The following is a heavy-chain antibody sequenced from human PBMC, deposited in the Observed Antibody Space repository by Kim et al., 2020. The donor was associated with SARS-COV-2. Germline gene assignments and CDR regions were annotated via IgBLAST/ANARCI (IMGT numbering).Heavy chain of an antibody. Sequence: RQPPGKGLEWIGEISQIGCTNYNASLKSRVTISVDTSKNQFSLRLSLVTAADTALYFCARGHGLAAAGPFASWGQGTLVTVSS. D-gene: IGHD6-13*01. J-gene: IGHJ4*02. V-gene: IGHV4-34*01. CDR2: ISQIGCT. CDR3: ARGHGLAAAGPFAS.